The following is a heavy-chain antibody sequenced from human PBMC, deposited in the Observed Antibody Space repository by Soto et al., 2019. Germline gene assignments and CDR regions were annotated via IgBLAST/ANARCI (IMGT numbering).Heavy chain of an antibody. Sequence: PSETLSLTCTVSGGSISSYYWSWIRPSPGKGLEWIGGIYHSGNTNYNPSLKSRVTISVDKSKNQFSLKLHSVTAADTAVYYCARGAFDSSGRPFDHWGQGTLVTVFS. CDR3: ARGAFDSSGRPFDH. D-gene: IGHD3-22*01. J-gene: IGHJ4*02. CDR2: IYHSGNT. CDR1: GGSISSYY. V-gene: IGHV4-34*01.